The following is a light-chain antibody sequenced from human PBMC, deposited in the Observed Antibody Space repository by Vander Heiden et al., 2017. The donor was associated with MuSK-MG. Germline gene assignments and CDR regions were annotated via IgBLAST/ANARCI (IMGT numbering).Light chain of an antibody. V-gene: IGLV3-21*02. CDR1: NIGSKS. J-gene: IGLJ2*01. CDR2: DDR. CDR3: QVWDSSSDHPV. Sequence: SYVLTQPPSVSVAPGQTARITCGGNNIGSKSVHWYQQKPGQAPVLVVYDDRDRPSGIPERFSGSNSGNTATLTISRVEAGDEADYYWQVWDSSSDHPVFGGGTKLTVL.